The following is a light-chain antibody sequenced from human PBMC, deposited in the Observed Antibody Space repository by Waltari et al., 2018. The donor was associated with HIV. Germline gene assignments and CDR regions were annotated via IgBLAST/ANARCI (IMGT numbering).Light chain of an antibody. V-gene: IGLV2-11*01. CDR3: CSYAGSYTLKV. Sequence: QSALTQPRPVSGSPGQSVTISCTGTSSDVGGYHYVSWYQHHPGKAPKLMIYDVSKRPSGVPDRFSGSKSGNTASLTISGLQAEDEADYYCCSYAGSYTLKVFGGGTKLTVL. CDR1: SSDVGGYHY. J-gene: IGLJ2*01. CDR2: DVS.